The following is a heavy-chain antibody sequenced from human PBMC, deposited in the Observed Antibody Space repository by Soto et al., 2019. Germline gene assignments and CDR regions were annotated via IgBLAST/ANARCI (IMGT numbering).Heavy chain of an antibody. CDR1: GGSISSYY. V-gene: IGHV4-59*01. D-gene: IGHD2-15*01. CDR3: ARDGSYYGMDV. CDR2: IYYSGST. Sequence: KPSETLSLTCTVSGGSISSYYWSWIRQPPGKGLEWIGYIYYSGSTNYNPSLKSRVTISVVTSKNQFSLKLSSVTAADTAVYYCARDGSYYGMDVWGQGTTVTVSS. J-gene: IGHJ6*02.